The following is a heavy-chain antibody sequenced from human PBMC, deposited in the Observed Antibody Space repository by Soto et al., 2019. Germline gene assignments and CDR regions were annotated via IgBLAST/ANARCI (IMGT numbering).Heavy chain of an antibody. CDR1: GFTFSSYS. CDR3: ARVGGLLWFGESNWFDP. V-gene: IGHV3-21*01. J-gene: IGHJ5*02. CDR2: ISSSSSYI. Sequence: GGSLRLSCAASGFTFSSYSMNWVRQAPGKGLEWVSSISSSSSYIYYADSVKGRFTISRDNAKNSLYLQMNSLRAEDTAVYYCARVGGLLWFGESNWFDPWGKGTLVTVSS. D-gene: IGHD3-10*01.